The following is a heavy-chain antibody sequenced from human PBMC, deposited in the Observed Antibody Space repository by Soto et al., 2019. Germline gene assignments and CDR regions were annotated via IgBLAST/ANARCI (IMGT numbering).Heavy chain of an antibody. CDR3: ARGGGAYCGGDCLPYFDY. Sequence: QVQLVQSGAEVKKPGSSVKVSCKASGGTFSSYAISWVRQAPGQGLEGMGGIIPIFGTANYAQKFQGRVTITADESTSPAYMELSRLRSEDTAVYYCARGGGAYCGGDCLPYFDYGGQGTLVPVSS. V-gene: IGHV1-69*01. CDR1: GGTFSSYA. D-gene: IGHD2-21*02. J-gene: IGHJ4*02. CDR2: IIPIFGTA.